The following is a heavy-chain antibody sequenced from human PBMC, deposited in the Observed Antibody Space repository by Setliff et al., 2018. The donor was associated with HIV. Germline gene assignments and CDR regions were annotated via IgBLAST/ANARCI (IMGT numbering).Heavy chain of an antibody. J-gene: IGHJ1*01. D-gene: IGHD4-17*01. CDR1: GYSFANYW. V-gene: IGHV5-51*01. CDR3: ATWTRAETSENFQH. Sequence: PGESLKISCQGFGYSFANYWHGWVRQMPGKGLEWMGIIYPGDFDTKYSPSFQGQVTISADKSINTAYLQWSSLRASDTAMYYCATWTRAETSENFQHWGQGTLVTVSS. CDR2: IYPGDFDT.